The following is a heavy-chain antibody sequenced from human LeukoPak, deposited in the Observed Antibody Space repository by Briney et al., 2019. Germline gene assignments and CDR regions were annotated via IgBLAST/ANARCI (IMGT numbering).Heavy chain of an antibody. Sequence: EESLQISCQGSGYSFTSYWIGWVRQMPGKGLEWMGIIYPGDSDTRYSPSFQGQVTISADKSISTAYLQWSSLKASDTAMYYCARHVDLTGDLDYWGQGTLVTVSS. D-gene: IGHD2-21*01. CDR1: GYSFTSYW. V-gene: IGHV5-51*01. CDR3: ARHVDLTGDLDY. CDR2: IYPGDSDT. J-gene: IGHJ4*02.